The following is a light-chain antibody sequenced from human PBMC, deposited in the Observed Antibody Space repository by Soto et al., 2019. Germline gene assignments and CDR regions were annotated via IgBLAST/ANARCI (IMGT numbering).Light chain of an antibody. CDR3: QQYDNLLLS. V-gene: IGKV1-33*01. CDR2: DAS. CDR1: QDISTY. Sequence: DIQMTQSPSSLSASVGDRVTITCQASQDISTYLNWYQQKPGKAPKLLIYDASNLETGVTSRFSGSGSGTDFTFTITSLQPEDIATNYWQQYDNLLLSCGGGTKVEIK. J-gene: IGKJ4*01.